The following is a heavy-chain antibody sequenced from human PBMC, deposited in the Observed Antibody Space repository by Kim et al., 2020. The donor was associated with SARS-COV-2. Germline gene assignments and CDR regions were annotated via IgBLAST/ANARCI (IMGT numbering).Heavy chain of an antibody. CDR1: GFTFSHYW. V-gene: IGHV3-7*03. D-gene: IGHD2-8*01. CDR3: SRSNLFDF. Sequence: GGSLRLSCAASGFTFSHYWMSWVRKAPGKGLEWVANIRHDGGGKYYVDSVKGRFTISRDNAKNSLYLQMNSLRADDTAMYYCSRSNLFDFWGQGTLVTVSS. CDR2: IRHDGGGK. J-gene: IGHJ5*01.